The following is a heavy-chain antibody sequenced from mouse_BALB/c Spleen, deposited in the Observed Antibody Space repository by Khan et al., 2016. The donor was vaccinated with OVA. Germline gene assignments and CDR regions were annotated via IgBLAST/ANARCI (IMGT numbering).Heavy chain of an antibody. Sequence: QIQLVQSGPELKKPGETVKISCKASGYTFTNYGMNWVKQAPGKGLKWMGWINTYTGEPTYTDDFKGRFAFSLETSASTAYLQINNLKNEDMATYFGARGASYCYFDVWGAGTPVTVSS. CDR3: ARGASYCYFDV. J-gene: IGHJ1*01. CDR1: GYTFTNYG. CDR2: INTYTGEP. V-gene: IGHV9-1*02.